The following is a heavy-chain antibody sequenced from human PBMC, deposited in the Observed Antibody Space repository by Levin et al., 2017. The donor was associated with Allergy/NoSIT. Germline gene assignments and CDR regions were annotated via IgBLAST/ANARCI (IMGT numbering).Heavy chain of an antibody. V-gene: IGHV4-4*07. Sequence: SETLSLTCTVSGASVSSYYWSWIRQAAGEGLEWIGRISTSENTNYNPSLKRRVTMSVDTSKNQFSLRLTSVTAADTAVYFCARDREVAQSGGYWEVFDYWGQGTLVTVSS. J-gene: IGHJ4*02. CDR2: ISTSENT. D-gene: IGHD2-21*01. CDR3: ARDREVAQSGGYWEVFDY. CDR1: GASVSSYY.